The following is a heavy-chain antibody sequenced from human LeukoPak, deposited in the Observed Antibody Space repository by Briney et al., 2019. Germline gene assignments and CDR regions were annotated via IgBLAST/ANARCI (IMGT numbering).Heavy chain of an antibody. CDR3: ARQGQLVGYYYYYMDV. J-gene: IGHJ6*03. CDR1: GGSISSSSYY. D-gene: IGHD6-6*01. Sequence: SETLSLTCTVSGGSISSSSYYWGWIRQPPGKGLEWIGSIYYSRSTYYNPSLKSRVTISVGTSKNQFSLKLSSVTAADTAVYYCARQGQLVGYYYYYMDVWGKGTTVTVSS. CDR2: IYYSRST. V-gene: IGHV4-39*01.